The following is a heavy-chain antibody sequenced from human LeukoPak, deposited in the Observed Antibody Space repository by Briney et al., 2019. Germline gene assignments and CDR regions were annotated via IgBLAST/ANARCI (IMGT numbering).Heavy chain of an antibody. J-gene: IGHJ5*01. CDR3: AKPVSGGLAVTADWFHP. CDR1: GFASSFYA. CDR2: INANSGTT. D-gene: IGHD6-19*01. Sequence: GGSLRLSCAASGFASSFYAMSWLRQPPGNGLEWVSTINANSGTTSYAASVRGRFTISRDNSKNTLYLQVNTLRADDTATYYCAKPVSGGLAVTADWFHPWGQGTLVVVSS. V-gene: IGHV3-23*01.